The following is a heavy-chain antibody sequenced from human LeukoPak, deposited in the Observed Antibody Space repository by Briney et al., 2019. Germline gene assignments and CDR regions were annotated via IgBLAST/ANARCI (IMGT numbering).Heavy chain of an antibody. CDR2: IYYSGIT. Sequence: PSETLSLTCTVSGASMSNHYWSWLRQPPGKGLEWIGYIYYSGITKYNPSLKSRVTISVDTSKNQFSLQLSSVNAADTDVYSCARIYYYDSSGYYYDYWGQGTLVTVSS. CDR3: ARIYYYDSSGYYYDY. CDR1: GASMSNHY. D-gene: IGHD3-22*01. V-gene: IGHV4-59*11. J-gene: IGHJ4*02.